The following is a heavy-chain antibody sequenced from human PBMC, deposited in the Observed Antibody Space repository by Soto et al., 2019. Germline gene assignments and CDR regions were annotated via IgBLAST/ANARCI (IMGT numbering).Heavy chain of an antibody. J-gene: IGHJ4*02. V-gene: IGHV3-30-3*01. CDR1: GFTFSSYA. D-gene: IGHD3-10*01. Sequence: GGSLRLSCAASGFTFSSYAMHWVRQAPGKGLEWVAVISYDGSNKYYADSVKGRFTISRDNSKNTLYLQMNSLRAEDTAVYYCARDGHYYGSGSYLSYWGQGTLVTVSS. CDR2: ISYDGSNK. CDR3: ARDGHYYGSGSYLSY.